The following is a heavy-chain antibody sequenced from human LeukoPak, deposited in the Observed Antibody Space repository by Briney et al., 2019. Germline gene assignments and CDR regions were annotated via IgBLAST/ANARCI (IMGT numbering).Heavy chain of an antibody. V-gene: IGHV1-69*05. J-gene: IGHJ5*02. CDR1: GGTFSSYA. D-gene: IGHD3-10*01. Sequence: SVKVSCKASGGTFSSYAISWVRQAPGQGLEWMGGIIPIFGTANYAQKFQGRVTITTDESTSAAYMELSSLRSEDTAVYYCARELWFGEFNWFDPWGQGTLVTVSS. CDR3: ARELWFGEFNWFDP. CDR2: IIPIFGTA.